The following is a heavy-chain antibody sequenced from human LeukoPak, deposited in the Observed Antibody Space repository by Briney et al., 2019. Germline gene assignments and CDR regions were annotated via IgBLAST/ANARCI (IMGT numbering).Heavy chain of an antibody. CDR3: ARGALRYFDWPPYYYYYMDV. Sequence: GASVKVSCKASGYTFTGYYMHWVRQAPGQGLEWMGWINPNSGGTNYAQKFQGRVTMTRDTSISTAYMELSSLRSEDTAVYYCARGALRYFDWPPYYYYYMDVWGKGTTVTVSS. D-gene: IGHD3-9*01. CDR1: GYTFTGYY. CDR2: INPNSGGT. J-gene: IGHJ6*03. V-gene: IGHV1-2*02.